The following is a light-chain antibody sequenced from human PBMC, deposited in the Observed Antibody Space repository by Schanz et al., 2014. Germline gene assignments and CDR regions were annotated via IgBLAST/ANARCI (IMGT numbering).Light chain of an antibody. CDR3: CSYAGSPIVFV. CDR2: DVS. CDR1: RSDVGGYHF. V-gene: IGLV2-11*01. Sequence: QSALTQPRSMSGSPGQSVTISCTGTRSDVGGYHFVSWYQRHPGKAPKLIIFDVSKRPSGVSDRFSGSKSGNTASLTISRLQAEDEADYYCCSYAGSPIVFVFGTGTKLTVL. J-gene: IGLJ1*01.